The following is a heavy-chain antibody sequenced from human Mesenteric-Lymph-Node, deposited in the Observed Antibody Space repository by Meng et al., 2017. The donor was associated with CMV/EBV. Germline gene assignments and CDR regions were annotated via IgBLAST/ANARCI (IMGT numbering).Heavy chain of an antibody. Sequence: LTCGFSGDSINNNNWGSWARQPPGKGLEWIGEIYHSGRTNYNPSLKSRVTISMDKSNNQFSLKLNSVTAADTAVYYCARGLYGDNAYWGQGTLVTVSS. V-gene: IGHV4-4*02. D-gene: IGHD4-17*01. CDR2: IYHSGRT. J-gene: IGHJ4*02. CDR3: ARGLYGDNAY. CDR1: GDSINNNNW.